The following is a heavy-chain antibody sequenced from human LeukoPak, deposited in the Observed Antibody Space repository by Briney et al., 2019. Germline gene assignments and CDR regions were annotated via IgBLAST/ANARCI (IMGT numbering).Heavy chain of an antibody. Sequence: SETLSLTRTVSVGSISSGDYYWSSIRQPPGKGLEWIGYIYYSGSTYYNPSLKSRVTISVDTSKNQFSLKLSSVTAADTAVYYCARVSVVPVWGQGTLVTVSS. D-gene: IGHD4-23*01. V-gene: IGHV4-30-4*01. CDR2: IYYSGST. CDR1: VGSISSGDYY. CDR3: ARVSVVPV. J-gene: IGHJ4*02.